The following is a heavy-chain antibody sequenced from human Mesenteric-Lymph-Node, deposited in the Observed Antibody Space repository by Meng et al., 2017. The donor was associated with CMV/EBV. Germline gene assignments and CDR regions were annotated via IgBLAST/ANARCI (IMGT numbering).Heavy chain of an antibody. Sequence: GESLKISCAASGYTSSSHWMTWVRQAPGKGLEWVAVISYDGSNKYYADSVKGRFTISRDNSKNTLYRQMNSLRAEDTAVYYCARDRKFWGPPLADYGMDVWGQGTTVTVSS. J-gene: IGHJ6*02. CDR1: GYTSSSHW. CDR2: ISYDGSNK. V-gene: IGHV3-30-3*01. D-gene: IGHD3-16*01. CDR3: ARDRKFWGPPLADYGMDV.